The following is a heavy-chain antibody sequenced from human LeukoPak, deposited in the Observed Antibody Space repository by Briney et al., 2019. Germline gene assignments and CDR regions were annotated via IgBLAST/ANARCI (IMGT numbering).Heavy chain of an antibody. CDR1: GGSISSSGW. Sequence: PSGTLSLTRAVSGGSISSSGWWSWVRQPPGKGLEWIGEIYHSGSTNYNPSLKSRLTISVDKSKNQFSLKLSSVTAADTAVYYCASLPTSAWKHSDFWGQGTLVTVSS. CDR2: IYHSGST. J-gene: IGHJ4*02. CDR3: ASLPTSAWKHSDF. V-gene: IGHV4-4*02. D-gene: IGHD6-19*01.